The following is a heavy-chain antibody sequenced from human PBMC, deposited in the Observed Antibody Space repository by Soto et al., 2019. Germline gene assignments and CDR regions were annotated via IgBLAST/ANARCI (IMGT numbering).Heavy chain of an antibody. D-gene: IGHD2-2*01. J-gene: IGHJ4*02. Sequence: QVQLVESGGSVVQPGRSLRLSCAASGFTFSPYAMHWVRQAPGKGLEWVAVISYDGNNKNYADSVKGRLAISRDNSRNTLYLQMNSLRAEDTAVYYCARARLDTPALDYWGQGTLVTVSS. CDR1: GFTFSPYA. V-gene: IGHV3-30*09. CDR3: ARARLDTPALDY. CDR2: ISYDGNNK.